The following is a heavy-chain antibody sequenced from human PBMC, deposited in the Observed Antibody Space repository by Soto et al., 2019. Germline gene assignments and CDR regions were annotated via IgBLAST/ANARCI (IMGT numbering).Heavy chain of an antibody. Sequence: SETLSLTCTVSGGSISSSNWWSWVRQPPGKGLEWIGEIYHSESTNYNPSLKSRVTISVDKSKNQFSLKLSSVTAEDMAVYYCARVRYYDSSGYLYYYYGMDVWGQGNTVNVSS. D-gene: IGHD3-22*01. CDR2: IYHSEST. CDR1: GGSISSSNW. CDR3: ARVRYYDSSGYLYYYYGMDV. J-gene: IGHJ6*01. V-gene: IGHV4-4*02.